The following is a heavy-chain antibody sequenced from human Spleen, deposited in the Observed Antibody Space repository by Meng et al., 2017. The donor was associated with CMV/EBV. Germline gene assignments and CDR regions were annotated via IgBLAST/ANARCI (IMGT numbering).Heavy chain of an antibody. D-gene: IGHD3-3*01. Sequence: GESLKISCAASGFTFSSFGMHWVRQAPGEGLEWLAYIRYDGTNKYYGGSVKGRFTISRDNAKNSLYLQMNSLRAEDTAVYHCARQGRFLEWLSQNFFDYWGQGTLVTVSS. V-gene: IGHV3-30*02. CDR2: IRYDGTNK. J-gene: IGHJ4*02. CDR1: GFTFSSFG. CDR3: ARQGRFLEWLSQNFFDY.